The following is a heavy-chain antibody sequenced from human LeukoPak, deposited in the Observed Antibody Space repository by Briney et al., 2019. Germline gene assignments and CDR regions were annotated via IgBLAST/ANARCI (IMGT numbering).Heavy chain of an antibody. D-gene: IGHD3-10*01. CDR3: AREDYYGSGNYVAWGGAFDV. J-gene: IGHJ3*01. V-gene: IGHV3-7*01. CDR2: IKQDGSEK. Sequence: PGGSLRLSCEASGFSFSSYRMTWVRQAPGKGLEWVANIKQDGSEKYYVDSVKGRFTISRDNAKISVYLQMNSLRAEDTAVYYCAREDYYGSGNYVAWGGAFDVWGQGTTVTVSS. CDR1: GFSFSSYR.